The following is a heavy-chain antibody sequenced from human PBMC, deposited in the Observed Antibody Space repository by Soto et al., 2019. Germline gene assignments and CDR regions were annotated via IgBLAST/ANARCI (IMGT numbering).Heavy chain of an antibody. CDR3: ARHEGWTGPDQ. D-gene: IGHD2-8*02. J-gene: IGHJ5*02. CDR2: IFHDGNT. Sequence: NPSETLSLTCAVSGASIGSGGWWSWVRQPPGKGLEWIAEIFHDGNTNYSPSLKSRVTISVDKSQNQFSLNVYSVTAADTAVYYCARHEGWTGPDQWGQGTLVPVSS. CDR1: GASIGSGGW. V-gene: IGHV4-4*02.